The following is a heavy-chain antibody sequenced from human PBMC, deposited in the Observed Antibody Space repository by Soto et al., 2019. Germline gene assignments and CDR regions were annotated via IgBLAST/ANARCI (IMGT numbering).Heavy chain of an antibody. J-gene: IGHJ4*02. CDR2: ISAYNGNT. CDR1: GYTFTSYG. V-gene: IGHV1-18*01. D-gene: IGHD4-4*01. CDR3: ARDLNSKGRFDY. Sequence: ASVKVSCKASGYTFTSYGISWVRQAPGQGLEWMGWISAYNGNTTYAQKLQGRVTMTTDTSTSTAYMELRSLSTDDTAVYYCARDLNSKGRFDYWGQGTLVTVSS.